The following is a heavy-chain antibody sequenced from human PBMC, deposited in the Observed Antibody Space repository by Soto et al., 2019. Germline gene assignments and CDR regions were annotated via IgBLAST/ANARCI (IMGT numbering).Heavy chain of an antibody. J-gene: IGHJ3*02. D-gene: IGHD1-26*01. CDR1: GGTFSSYA. CDR3: ARARPTGGGSYSRRGDDAFDI. V-gene: IGHV1-69*12. CDR2: IIPIFGTA. Sequence: QVQLVQSGAEVKKPGSSVKVSCKASGGTFSSYAISWVRQAPGQGLEWMGGIIPIFGTANYAQKFQGRVTITADESTSTAYMELRSVRSEDTVVYYCARARPTGGGSYSRRGDDAFDIWGQGTMVTVSS.